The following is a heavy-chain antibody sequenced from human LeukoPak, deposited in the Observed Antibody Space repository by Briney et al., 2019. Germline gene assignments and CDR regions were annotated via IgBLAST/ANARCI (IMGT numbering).Heavy chain of an antibody. Sequence: SVKVSCKASGGTFSSYAISWVRQAPGQGLEWMGGIIPIFGTANYAQKFQGRVTMTRDTSISTAYMELSRLRSDDTAVYYCAREYSSSSSYYYYMDVWGKGTTVTVSS. CDR2: IIPIFGTA. CDR3: AREYSSSSSYYYYMDV. J-gene: IGHJ6*03. V-gene: IGHV1-69*05. D-gene: IGHD6-6*01. CDR1: GGTFSSYA.